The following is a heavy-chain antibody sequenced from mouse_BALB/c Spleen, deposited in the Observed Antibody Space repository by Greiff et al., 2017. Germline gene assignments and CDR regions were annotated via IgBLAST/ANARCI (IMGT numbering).Heavy chain of an antibody. J-gene: IGHJ4*01. CDR1: GFTFSSYT. CDR2: ISSGGGNT. Sequence: DVHLVESGGGLVKPGGSLKLSCAASGFTFSSYTMSWVRQTPEKRLEWVATISSGGGNTYYPDSVKGRFTISRDNAKNNLYLQMSSLRSEDTALYYCARYYYGFYAMDYWGQGTSVTVSS. CDR3: ARYYYGFYAMDY. V-gene: IGHV5-9*03. D-gene: IGHD1-2*01.